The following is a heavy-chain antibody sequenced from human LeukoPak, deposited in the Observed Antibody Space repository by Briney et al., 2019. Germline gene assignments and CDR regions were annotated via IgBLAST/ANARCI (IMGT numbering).Heavy chain of an antibody. V-gene: IGHV5-51*01. CDR3: VRKVSYSYGSDC. CDR2: IYPGDSDA. J-gene: IGHJ4*02. CDR1: GYKFNMYW. D-gene: IGHD5-18*01. Sequence: GESLKISCKASGYKFNMYWIGWVRQMPGRGLEWMGSIYPGDSDARYSPSFQGHVTISADRSTSTAYLQWSSLKASDTATYFCVRKVSYSYGSDCWGQGTLVTVSS.